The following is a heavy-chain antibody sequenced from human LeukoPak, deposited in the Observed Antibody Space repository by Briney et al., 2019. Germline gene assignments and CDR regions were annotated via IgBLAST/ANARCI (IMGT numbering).Heavy chain of an antibody. V-gene: IGHV2-5*02. CDR2: IYWDDDK. CDR1: GFSLSTSGVG. CDR3: AHLHTYYYDSSGYYRLSYYFDC. J-gene: IGHJ4*02. D-gene: IGHD3-22*01. Sequence: SGPTLVKPTQTLTLTCTFSGFSLSTSGVGVGWIRQPPGKALEWLALIYWDDDKRYSPSLNSRLTITKDTSKNQVVLTMTNMDPVDTATYYCAHLHTYYYDSSGYYRLSYYFDCWGQGTLVTVSS.